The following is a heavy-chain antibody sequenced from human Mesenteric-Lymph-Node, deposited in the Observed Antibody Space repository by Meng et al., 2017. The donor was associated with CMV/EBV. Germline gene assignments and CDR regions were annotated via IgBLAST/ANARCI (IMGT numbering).Heavy chain of an antibody. D-gene: IGHD2-2*01. CDR1: GFTFSSYS. CDR2: ISSSSSYI. Sequence: GESLKISCAASGFTFSSYSMNWVRQAPGKGLEWVSSISSSSSYIYYADSVKGRFTISRDNSKNTLYLQMNSLRAEDTAVYYCASICSSTSCYSRSPSYYYYYGMDVWGQGTTVTVSS. J-gene: IGHJ6*02. V-gene: IGHV3-21*04. CDR3: ASICSSTSCYSRSPSYYYYYGMDV.